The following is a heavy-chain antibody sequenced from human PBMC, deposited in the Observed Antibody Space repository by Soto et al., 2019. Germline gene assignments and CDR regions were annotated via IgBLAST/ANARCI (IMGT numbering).Heavy chain of an antibody. J-gene: IGHJ4*02. D-gene: IGHD3-9*01. Sequence: GGSLRLSCAASGFTFSSYAVSWVRQAPGKGLERVSAISGSGGSTYYADTVKGRFTISRDNTKNTLYLQMNSLRAEDTAVYYCALDGLFRYFVWLSGASYYFDYWGQGTLVTVSS. CDR2: ISGSGGST. V-gene: IGHV3-23*01. CDR1: GFTFSSYA. CDR3: ALDGLFRYFVWLSGASYYFDY.